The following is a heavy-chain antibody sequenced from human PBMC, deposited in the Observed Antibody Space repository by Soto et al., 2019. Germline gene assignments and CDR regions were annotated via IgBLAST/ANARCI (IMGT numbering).Heavy chain of an antibody. CDR1: GGSISSYY. V-gene: IGHV4-59*08. J-gene: IGHJ6*02. D-gene: IGHD1-1*01. CDR3: ARRPPSTYGMDV. Sequence: QVQLQESGTGLVKPSETLSLTCTVSGGSISSYYWSWIRQPPGKGLEWIGYIYYSGSTNYNPSLKSRVTISVDTSKNQFSLKLSSVTAADTAVYYCARRPPSTYGMDVWGQGTTVTVSS. CDR2: IYYSGST.